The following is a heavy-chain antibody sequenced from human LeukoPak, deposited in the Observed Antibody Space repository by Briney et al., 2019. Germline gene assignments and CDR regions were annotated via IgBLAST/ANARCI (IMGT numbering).Heavy chain of an antibody. CDR2: ISSSSSYI. V-gene: IGHV3-21*01. CDR1: GFTFSSYS. J-gene: IGHJ4*02. D-gene: IGHD6-19*01. CDR3: ASSDSGWYEDFDY. Sequence: GGSLRLSCAASGFTFSSYSMNWVRQAPGKGLEGFSSISSSSSYIYYADSVKGRFTISRDNAKNSLYLQMNSLRAEDTAVYYCASSDSGWYEDFDYWGQGTLVTVSS.